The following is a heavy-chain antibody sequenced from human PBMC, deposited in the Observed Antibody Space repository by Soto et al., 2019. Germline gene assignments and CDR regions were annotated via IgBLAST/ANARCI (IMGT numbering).Heavy chain of an antibody. Sequence: LLPLSLTCTVSDGSGSSGSYYRSWIRQPPGKGLEWIGYIYYSGSTNYNPSLKSRVTISVDTSKNQFSLKLSSVTAADTAVYYCARGHSSGWYYYYYGMDVWGQRTTVTVSS. CDR3: ARGHSSGWYYYYYGMDV. J-gene: IGHJ6*02. CDR1: DGSGSSGSYY. CDR2: IYYSGST. V-gene: IGHV4-61*01. D-gene: IGHD6-19*01.